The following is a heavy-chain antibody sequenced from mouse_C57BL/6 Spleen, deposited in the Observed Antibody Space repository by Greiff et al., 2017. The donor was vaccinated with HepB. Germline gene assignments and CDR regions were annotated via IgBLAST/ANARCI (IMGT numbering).Heavy chain of an antibody. J-gene: IGHJ2*01. D-gene: IGHD4-1*01. Sequence: EVQLQQSGAELVRPGASVKLSCTASGFNIKDDYMHWVKQRPEQGLEWIGWIDPENGDTEYASKFQGKATITVDTSSNTAYLQLSSLTSEDTAVYYCTTVLGYFDYWRQGTTLTVSS. CDR1: GFNIKDDY. CDR3: TTVLGYFDY. V-gene: IGHV14-4*01. CDR2: IDPENGDT.